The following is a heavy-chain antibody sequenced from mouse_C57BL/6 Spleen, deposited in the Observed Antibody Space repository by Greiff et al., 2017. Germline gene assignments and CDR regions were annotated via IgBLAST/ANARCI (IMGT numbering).Heavy chain of an antibody. J-gene: IGHJ4*01. CDR2: ISPRSGNT. V-gene: IGHV1-81*01. CDR1: GYTFTSYG. Sequence: QVQLQQSGAELARPGASVKLSCKASGYTFTSYGISWVKQRTGQGLEWIGEISPRSGNTYYNEKFKGKATLTADKSSSTAYMELRSLTSEDSAVYFCASTEDYYAMDYWGQGTSVTVSS. D-gene: IGHD1-1*01. CDR3: ASTEDYYAMDY.